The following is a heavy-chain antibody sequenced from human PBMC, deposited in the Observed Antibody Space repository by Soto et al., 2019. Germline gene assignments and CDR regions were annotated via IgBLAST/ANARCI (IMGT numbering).Heavy chain of an antibody. CDR3: ARMATSGTLNWFDP. CDR2: MNPNSGNG. CDR1: GYAFSNND. Sequence: ASVKVSCKASGYAFSNNDISWVRQSTGQGLEWMGWMNPNSGNGGYAQKFQGRVTMTRDTSTSTAYMELSGLASDDTAIYYCARMATSGTLNWFDPWGQGTLVTVSS. J-gene: IGHJ5*02. V-gene: IGHV1-8*01.